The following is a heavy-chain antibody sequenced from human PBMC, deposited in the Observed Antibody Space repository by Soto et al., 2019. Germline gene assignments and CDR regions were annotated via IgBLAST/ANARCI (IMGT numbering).Heavy chain of an antibody. V-gene: IGHV3-7*01. D-gene: IGHD3-16*01. CDR3: ASLGRHG. CDR1: GFTFSDSW. CDR2: IKQDGSEK. Sequence: EVQLVESGGGLVQPGGALRLSCAASGFTFSDSWMDWVRQAPGKGPEWVANIKQDGSEKNYVDSVKGRFTISRDNAKNSLYIQMNSLRAEDTAVYYCASLGRHGWGQGTTVTVSS. J-gene: IGHJ6*02.